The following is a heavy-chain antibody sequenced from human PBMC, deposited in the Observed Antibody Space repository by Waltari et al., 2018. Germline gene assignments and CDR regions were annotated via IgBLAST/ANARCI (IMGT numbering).Heavy chain of an antibody. D-gene: IGHD2-2*02. CDR3: ARVGVDCSSTSCYIGDYYYYYMDV. V-gene: IGHV4-59*01. CDR2: IYYSGST. J-gene: IGHJ6*03. CDR1: GGSISSYY. Sequence: QVQLQESGPGLVKPSETLSLTCTVSGGSISSYYWRWIRQPPGQGLEWIGYIYYSGSTNYSPSLKSRDTISVDTSKNKFALKLSAVTAADTAVYYCARVGVDCSSTSCYIGDYYYYYMDVWGKGTTVTISS.